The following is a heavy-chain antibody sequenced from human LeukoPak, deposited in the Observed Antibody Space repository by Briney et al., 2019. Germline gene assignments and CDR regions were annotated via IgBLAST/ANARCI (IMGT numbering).Heavy chain of an antibody. CDR2: IYYSGST. D-gene: IGHD3-9*01. V-gene: IGHV4-59*01. Sequence: SETLSLTCTVSGDSISSYYWSWLRQPPGKGLEWLGYIYYSGSTNYNPSLKSRVTISVDTSKTQFSLKLSSVTAADTAVYYCARRLGILTGYSLYYYYGMDVWGKGTTVTVSS. CDR3: ARRLGILTGYSLYYYYGMDV. CDR1: GDSISSYY. J-gene: IGHJ6*04.